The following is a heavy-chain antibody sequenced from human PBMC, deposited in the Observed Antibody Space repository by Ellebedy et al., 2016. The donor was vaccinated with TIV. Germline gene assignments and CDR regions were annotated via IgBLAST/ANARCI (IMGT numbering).Heavy chain of an antibody. D-gene: IGHD3-22*01. V-gene: IGHV4-59*08. J-gene: IGHJ5*02. Sequence: PSETLSLTCTVSGGSMSSYFWSWIRQPPGKGLEWIGYIDYSGNTNYNPSLQSRVTVSVDTSKNQFALKLSSVTAADTAEYFCARHDPRYYESSGFYYGGWFDPWGQGTLVTVSS. CDR2: IDYSGNT. CDR3: ARHDPRYYESSGFYYGGWFDP. CDR1: GGSMSSYF.